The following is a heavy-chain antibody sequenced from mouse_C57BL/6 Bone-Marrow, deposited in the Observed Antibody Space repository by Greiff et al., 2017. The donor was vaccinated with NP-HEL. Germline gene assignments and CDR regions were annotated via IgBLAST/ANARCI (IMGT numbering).Heavy chain of an antibody. V-gene: IGHV1-62-2*01. CDR1: GYTFTEYT. D-gene: IGHD1-1*01. CDR3: ARHASYYYGSPYFDY. J-gene: IGHJ2*01. CDR2: FYPGSGSI. Sequence: LQESGAELVKPGASVKLSCKASGYTFTEYTIHWVKQRSGQGLEWIGWFYPGSGSIKYNEKFKDKATLTADKSSSTVYTELSRLTSEDSAVYFCARHASYYYGSPYFDYWGQGTTLTVSS.